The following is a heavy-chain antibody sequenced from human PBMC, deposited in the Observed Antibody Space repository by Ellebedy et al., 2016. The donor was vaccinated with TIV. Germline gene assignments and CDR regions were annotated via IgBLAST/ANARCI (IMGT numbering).Heavy chain of an antibody. CDR3: ARTPINGIGSYGLMGDL. J-gene: IGHJ2*01. CDR2: IYYSGST. D-gene: IGHD3-16*01. V-gene: IGHV4-59*01. Sequence: SETLSLTCTVSGGSISSYYWSWIRQPPGKGLEWIGYIYYSGSTNYNPSLKSRVTISVDTSKNQFSLKLSSVTAADTAVYYCARTPINGIGSYGLMGDLWGRGTLVTVSS. CDR1: GGSISSYY.